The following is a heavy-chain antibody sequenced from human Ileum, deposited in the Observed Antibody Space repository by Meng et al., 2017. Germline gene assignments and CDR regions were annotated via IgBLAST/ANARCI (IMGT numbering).Heavy chain of an antibody. CDR3: ARDNWEQKSQTWYFYGMDV. CDR1: VASISSDY. D-gene: IGHD1/OR15-1a*01. V-gene: IGHV4-59*01. Sequence: SETLSLTCTVSVASISSDYWSWVRQPPGKGLEWIGYIHYSGDTKYNPSLKSRVTTSVDTSKNQFSPQLSSVTAADTAVYYCARDNWEQKSQTWYFYGMDVWGQGTTVTVSS. CDR2: IHYSGDT. J-gene: IGHJ6*02.